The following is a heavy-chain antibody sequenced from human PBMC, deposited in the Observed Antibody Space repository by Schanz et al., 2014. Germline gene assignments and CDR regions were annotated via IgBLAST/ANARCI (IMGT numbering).Heavy chain of an antibody. Sequence: QVQLVQSGAEVKKPGASVRVSCKVSGYAFTTYGISWVRQAPGQGLEWMGMINPSGGSTTYAQKFQGRVTMTRDASTSTVYMELSSLRSEDTAVYYCASSGAGYSSSWDFDYWGQGTLVTVSS. J-gene: IGHJ4*02. CDR2: INPSGGST. D-gene: IGHD6-13*01. CDR1: GYAFTTYG. V-gene: IGHV1-46*01. CDR3: ASSGAGYSSSWDFDY.